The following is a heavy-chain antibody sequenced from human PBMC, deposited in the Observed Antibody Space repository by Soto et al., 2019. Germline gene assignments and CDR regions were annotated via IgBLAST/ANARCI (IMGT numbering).Heavy chain of an antibody. Sequence: SETLSLTCTVSGGSISSGDYYWSWIRQPPGKGLEWIGYIYYSGSTYYNPSLKSRVTISVETSKNQFSLKLSSVTAADTAVYYCARGHVDIVATIYDYWGQGTLVTSPQ. CDR1: GGSISSGDYY. CDR2: IYYSGST. CDR3: ARGHVDIVATIYDY. V-gene: IGHV4-30-4*01. D-gene: IGHD5-12*01. J-gene: IGHJ4*02.